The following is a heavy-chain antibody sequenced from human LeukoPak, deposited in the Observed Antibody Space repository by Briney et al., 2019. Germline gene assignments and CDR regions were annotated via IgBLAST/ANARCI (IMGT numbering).Heavy chain of an antibody. J-gene: IGHJ4*02. Sequence: SETLSLTCAVSGYSISSGFYWAWIRQPPGKGLEWLGIIYYSGNTYYNPSLKSRLTISVDTSRNEFSLKLSSVTAADTAVYYCARDNGGDDPPTLDYWGQGTLVTVSS. D-gene: IGHD2-8*01. CDR2: IYYSGNT. CDR3: ARDNGGDDPPTLDY. CDR1: GYSISSGFY. V-gene: IGHV4-38-2*02.